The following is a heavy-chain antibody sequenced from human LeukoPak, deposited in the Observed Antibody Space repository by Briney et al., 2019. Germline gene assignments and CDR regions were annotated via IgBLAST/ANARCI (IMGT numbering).Heavy chain of an antibody. J-gene: IGHJ6*04. CDR3: AELGITMIGGV. Sequence: GGPLRLSLAPSGFTFSSHGINWVGQAPGKGREWVSVIYSGGSTYYADSVKGRFTISRDNSKNTLYLQMNSLRAEDTAVYYCAELGITMIGGVWGKGTTVTISS. D-gene: IGHD3-10*02. CDR2: IYSGGST. V-gene: IGHV3-66*01. CDR1: GFTFSSHG.